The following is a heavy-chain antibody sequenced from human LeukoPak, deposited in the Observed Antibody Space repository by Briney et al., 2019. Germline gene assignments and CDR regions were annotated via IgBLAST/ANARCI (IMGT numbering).Heavy chain of an antibody. Sequence: PGGSLTLSCAASGFTFSSYWMHWARQAPGKGLVWVSRINSDGSSTTYADSVKGRFTISRDNAKNTLYLQMNSLRAEDTAMYYCARAVYYSNYLGYWGQGTLVTVSS. CDR1: GFTFSSYW. CDR2: INSDGSST. CDR3: ARAVYYSNYLGY. V-gene: IGHV3-74*01. D-gene: IGHD3-10*01. J-gene: IGHJ4*01.